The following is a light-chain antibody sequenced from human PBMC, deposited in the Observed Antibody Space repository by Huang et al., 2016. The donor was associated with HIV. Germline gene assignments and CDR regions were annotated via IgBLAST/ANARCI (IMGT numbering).Light chain of an antibody. Sequence: DIVMTQTPLSSPVTLGQPASISCRSSQSLVHRDGNTYLSWLQQRPGQPPRLLIYKISNRFSWVPDRFSGSGAGTDFTLKISRVEAEDVGVYYCMQATQFPIRTFGQGTKVEIK. J-gene: IGKJ1*01. V-gene: IGKV2-24*01. CDR3: MQATQFPIRT. CDR1: QSLVHRDGNTY. CDR2: KIS.